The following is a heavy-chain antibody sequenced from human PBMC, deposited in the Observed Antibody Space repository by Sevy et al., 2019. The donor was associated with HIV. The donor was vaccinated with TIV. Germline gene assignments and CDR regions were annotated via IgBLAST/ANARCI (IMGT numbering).Heavy chain of an antibody. CDR3: ARESDYYGSGSLFDY. V-gene: IGHV4-59*01. CDR2: IYYSGSP. Sequence: SETLSLTCTVSGGSISSYYCSWIRQPPGKGLEWIGYIYYSGSPNYNPSLKSRVTISVDTSKNQFSLRLSSVTAADTAVYYCARESDYYGSGSLFDYWGQGALVTVSS. J-gene: IGHJ4*02. CDR1: GGSISSYY. D-gene: IGHD3-10*01.